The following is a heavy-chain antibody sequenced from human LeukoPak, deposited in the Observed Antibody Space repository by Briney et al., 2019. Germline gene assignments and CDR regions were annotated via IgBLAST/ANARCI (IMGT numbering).Heavy chain of an antibody. Sequence: PGGSLRLSCAASGFTSSEYYMGWIRQAPGKGLEWVSYISSSGSTIYCADSVKGRFTISRDNAKNSLYLQMNSLRAEDTAVYYCARGPFLRYFDWLSDYWGQGTLVTVSS. D-gene: IGHD3-9*01. CDR1: GFTSSEYY. CDR2: ISSSGSTI. J-gene: IGHJ4*02. V-gene: IGHV3-11*01. CDR3: ARGPFLRYFDWLSDY.